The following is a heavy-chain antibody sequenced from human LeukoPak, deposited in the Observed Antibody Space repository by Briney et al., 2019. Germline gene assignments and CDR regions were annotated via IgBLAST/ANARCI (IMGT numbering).Heavy chain of an antibody. CDR1: GGSISSYY. V-gene: IGHV4-4*07. D-gene: IGHD3-16*01. Sequence: NASETLSLTCTVSGGSISSYYWSWIRQPAGKGLEWIGRTYTSGSTNYNPSLKSRVTMSVDTSKNQFSLKLSSVTAADTAVYYCARELGGAAFSHAFDIWGQGTMVTVSS. CDR3: ARELGGAAFSHAFDI. J-gene: IGHJ3*02. CDR2: TYTSGST.